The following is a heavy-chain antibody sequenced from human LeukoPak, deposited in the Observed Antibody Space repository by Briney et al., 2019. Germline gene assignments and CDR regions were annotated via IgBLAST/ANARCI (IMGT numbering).Heavy chain of an antibody. V-gene: IGHV3-7*01. CDR2: IKQDGSEK. J-gene: IGHJ4*02. Sequence: GGSLRLSCAASGFTFSSYWMSWVRQAPGKGLEWVANIKQDGSEKYYVDSVKGRFTISRDNAKNSLHLQINSLRAEDTAVYYCARDDYRYGGSPDYWGQGTLVTVSS. CDR1: GFTFSSYW. CDR3: ARDDYRYGGSPDY. D-gene: IGHD1-26*01.